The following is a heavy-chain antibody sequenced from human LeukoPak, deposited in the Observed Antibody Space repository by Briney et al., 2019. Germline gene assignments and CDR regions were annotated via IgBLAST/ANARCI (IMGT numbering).Heavy chain of an antibody. Sequence: PSEALSLTCTVSGGSISSYYWSWIRQPPGKGLEWIGYIYYSGSTNYNPSLKSRVTISVDTSKNQFSLKLSSVTAADTAVYYCARYKVAGGAFDIWGQGTMVTVSS. D-gene: IGHD1-14*01. CDR2: IYYSGST. V-gene: IGHV4-59*01. J-gene: IGHJ3*02. CDR1: GGSISSYY. CDR3: ARYKVAGGAFDI.